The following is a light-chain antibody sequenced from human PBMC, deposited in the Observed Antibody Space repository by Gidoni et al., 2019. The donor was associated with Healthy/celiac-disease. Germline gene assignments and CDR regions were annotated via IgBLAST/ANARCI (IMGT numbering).Light chain of an antibody. CDR3: QQYDNRPLT. J-gene: IGKJ4*01. V-gene: IGKV1-33*01. Sequence: DIQMPQSPSSLSASVGDRVTITCQPSQDISNYLNWYQQKPGKAPKLLIYDASNLEKGVPSRFSGSGSGTDVTFTISSLQPEDIATDYCQQYDNRPLTFGGGTKVEIK. CDR1: QDISNY. CDR2: DAS.